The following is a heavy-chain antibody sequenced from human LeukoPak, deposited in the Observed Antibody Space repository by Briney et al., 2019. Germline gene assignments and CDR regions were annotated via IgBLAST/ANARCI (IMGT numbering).Heavy chain of an antibody. V-gene: IGHV6-1*01. D-gene: IGHD2-15*01. J-gene: IGHJ4*02. CDR1: GDSVSSNSAA. Sequence: SQTLSLTCAISGDSVSSNSAAWTWIRQSPSRGFEWLGRTYYRSKWYNDYTVSVKSRITINPDTSKNQFSLQLNSVTPEDTGVYYCTRGDCTSGSCFHHDYWGQGTLVTVSS. CDR3: TRGDCTSGSCFHHDY. CDR2: TYYRSKWYN.